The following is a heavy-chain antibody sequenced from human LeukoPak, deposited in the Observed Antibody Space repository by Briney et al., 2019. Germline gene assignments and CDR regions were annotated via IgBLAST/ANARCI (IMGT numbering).Heavy chain of an antibody. CDR1: GFTVSSNY. CDR3: ARDRRIVGATPDRFDI. Sequence: GGSLRLSCAASGFTVSSNYMSWVRQAPGKGLEWVSVIYSGGSTYYADSVKGRFTISRDNSKNTLYLQMNSLRAEDTAVYYCARDRRIVGATPDRFDIWGQGTMVTVSS. D-gene: IGHD1-26*01. J-gene: IGHJ3*02. V-gene: IGHV3-66*01. CDR2: IYSGGST.